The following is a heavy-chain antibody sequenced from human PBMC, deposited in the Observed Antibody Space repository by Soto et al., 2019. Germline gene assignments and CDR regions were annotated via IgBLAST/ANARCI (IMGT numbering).Heavy chain of an antibody. CDR2: ITTVFGTA. CDR3: ARSLEGTTVTNCFDP. V-gene: IGHV1-69*01. CDR1: ADTFNSYS. Sequence: QVQLVQSGAEVKKPGSSVKVSCKASADTFNSYSLSWLRQAPGQRLEWMGGITTVFGTADYAQSFEDRLTITADDSTRTVYMELSSLRSEDTAVYYCARSLEGTTVTNCFDPWGKGALVTVSS. D-gene: IGHD4-17*01. J-gene: IGHJ5*02.